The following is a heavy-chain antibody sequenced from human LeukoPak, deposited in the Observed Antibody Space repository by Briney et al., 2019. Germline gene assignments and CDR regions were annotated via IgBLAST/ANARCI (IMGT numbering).Heavy chain of an antibody. V-gene: IGHV1-18*01. CDR1: GYTFTTYG. CDR3: ARDQVVGATAGTFDY. Sequence: ASVKVSCKASGYTFTTYGISWVRQAPGQGLEWMGWISAYNGHTNYAQNLQGRVTMTTDTSTSTAYMELTSLRSDDTAVYFCARDQVVGATAGTFDYWGQGTLVTVSS. J-gene: IGHJ4*02. D-gene: IGHD1-26*01. CDR2: ISAYNGHT.